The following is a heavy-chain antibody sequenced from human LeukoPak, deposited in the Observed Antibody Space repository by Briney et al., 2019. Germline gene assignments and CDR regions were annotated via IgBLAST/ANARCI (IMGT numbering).Heavy chain of an antibody. CDR1: SGSISSHY. D-gene: IGHD2-2*01. V-gene: IGHV4-59*11. Sequence: SETLSLTCTVSSGSISSHYWSWIRQPPGKGLEWIGYIYYTGSTNYNPSLKSRVTISVDTSKSHFSLKLSSVTAADTAVYYCTRESSSTSPYFDYWGQGTLVTVSS. J-gene: IGHJ4*02. CDR3: TRESSSTSPYFDY. CDR2: IYYTGST.